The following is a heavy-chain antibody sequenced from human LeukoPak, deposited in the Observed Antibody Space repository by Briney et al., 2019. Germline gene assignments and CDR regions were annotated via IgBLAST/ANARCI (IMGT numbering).Heavy chain of an antibody. Sequence: GGSLRLSCAASGFTFSSYAMHWVRQAPGRGLEWVAVISYDASNKYYADSVKGRFTISRDNSKNTLYLEMNSPRPEDTAVYYCASCGRSAYYDILTSYYDYWGQGTLVTVSS. CDR1: GFTFSSYA. CDR2: ISYDASNK. CDR3: ASCGRSAYYDILTSYYDY. D-gene: IGHD3-9*01. V-gene: IGHV3-30-3*01. J-gene: IGHJ4*02.